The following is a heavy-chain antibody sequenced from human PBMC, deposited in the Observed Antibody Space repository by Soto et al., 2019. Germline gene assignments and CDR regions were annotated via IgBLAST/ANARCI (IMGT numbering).Heavy chain of an antibody. J-gene: IGHJ4*02. CDR1: GFTFSSYG. V-gene: IGHV3-33*01. CDR3: ATPGPY. CDR2: IWFDGSNK. Sequence: QVQLVESGGGVFQPGRSLRLSCAASGFTFSSYGMHWVRQAPGKGLEWVAVIWFDGSNKFYADSVKGRFTLSRDNSKNTVSLQMNSLRDEDSGAYYCATPGPYWGKGTLVTVSS.